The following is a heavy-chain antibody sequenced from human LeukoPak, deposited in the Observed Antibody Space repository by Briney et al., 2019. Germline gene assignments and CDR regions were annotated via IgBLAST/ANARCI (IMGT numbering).Heavy chain of an antibody. CDR3: ARSSAAAETDY. V-gene: IGHV1-2*02. CDR1: GYTFTGYY. J-gene: IGHJ4*02. D-gene: IGHD6-13*01. Sequence: ASVKVSCKASGYTFTGYYMHWVRQAPGQGLEWMGWINPNSGGTNYAQNFQGRVTMTRDTSISTAYMELSRLRSDDTAVYYCARSSAAAETDYWGQGTLVTVSS. CDR2: INPNSGGT.